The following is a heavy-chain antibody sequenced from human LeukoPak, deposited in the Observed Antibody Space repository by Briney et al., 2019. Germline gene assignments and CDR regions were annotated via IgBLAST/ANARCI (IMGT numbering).Heavy chain of an antibody. CDR3: ARAGYSYGYVDY. D-gene: IGHD5-18*01. J-gene: IGHJ4*02. Sequence: SETLSLTCTVSGGSFSNGLSYWGWIRQPPGKGLEWIGSVYYSGSTWSSLKSRVTISIDTSKNKFSLKLSSVTAADTAVYYCARAGYSYGYVDYWGQGTLVTVSS. V-gene: IGHV4-39*07. CDR1: GGSFSNGLSY. CDR2: VYYSGST.